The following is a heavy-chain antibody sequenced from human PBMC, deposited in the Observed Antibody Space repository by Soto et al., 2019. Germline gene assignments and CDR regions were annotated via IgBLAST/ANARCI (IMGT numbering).Heavy chain of an antibody. V-gene: IGHV4-59*01. Sequence: TSETLSLTCSVSGGSISSYYWSWIRQPPGKGLEWIGYINNSGSTNYNPSLKSRVTISGDTSKNQISLKLSSVTAADTAVYYCARVYFDWLLEPNWFDPWGQGTRVTVSS. D-gene: IGHD3-9*01. J-gene: IGHJ5*02. CDR2: INNSGST. CDR1: GGSISSYY. CDR3: ARVYFDWLLEPNWFDP.